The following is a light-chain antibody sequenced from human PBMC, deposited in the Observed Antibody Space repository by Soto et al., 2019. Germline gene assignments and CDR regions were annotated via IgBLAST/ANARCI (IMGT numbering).Light chain of an antibody. J-gene: IGLJ3*02. CDR3: AAWDTSLNGWL. CDR1: SSDVGSNT. Sequence: QSVLTQPPSASGTPGQRVTISCTGSSSDVGSNTVNSYQQVPGTAPKVLIFGNNHRPSGVPDRFSGSTSGTSASLAISGLQSEEEADYYCAAWDTSLNGWLFGGGTQLTVL. V-gene: IGLV1-44*01. CDR2: GNN.